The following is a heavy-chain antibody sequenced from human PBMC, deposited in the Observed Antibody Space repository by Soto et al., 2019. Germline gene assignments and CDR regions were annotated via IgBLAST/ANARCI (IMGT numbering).Heavy chain of an antibody. CDR2: IGTAGDT. V-gene: IGHV3-13*01. CDR3: ARAGRGSGGMDV. D-gene: IGHD1-26*01. CDR1: GFTFSSYD. J-gene: IGHJ6*03. Sequence: EVQLVESGGGLVQPGGSLRLSCAASGFTFSSYDMHWVRQATGKGLEWVSAIGTAGDTYYPGSVKGRFTISRENAKNSLYLQMNSLRAGDTAVYYCARAGRGSGGMDVWGKGTTVTVSS.